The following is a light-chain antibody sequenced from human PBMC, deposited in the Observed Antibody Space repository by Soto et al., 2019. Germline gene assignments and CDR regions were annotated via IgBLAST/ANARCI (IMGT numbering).Light chain of an antibody. CDR1: NSNIGNNY. J-gene: IGLJ2*01. CDR3: GTWDGSLRAAV. V-gene: IGLV1-51*01. CDR2: DNN. Sequence: QSVLTQPPSVSAAPGQKVTISCSGSNSNIGNNYVSWYQQLPGTAPKLLIYDNNKRSSGIPDRFSGSKSGTSATLGITGLQTGDEADYYCGTWDGSLRAAVFGGGTKITVL.